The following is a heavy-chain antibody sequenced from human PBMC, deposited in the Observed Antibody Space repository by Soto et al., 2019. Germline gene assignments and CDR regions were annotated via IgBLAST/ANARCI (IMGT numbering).Heavy chain of an antibody. J-gene: IGHJ4*02. CDR3: TTARITMVRGPEYYFDY. CDR2: IKSKTDGGTT. Sequence: PGGSLRLSCAASGLTFSNAWMSWVRQAPGKGLEWVGRIKSKTDGGTTDYAAPVKGRFTISRDDSKNTLYLQMNSLKTEDTAVYYCTTARITMVRGPEYYFDYWGQGTLVTVSS. V-gene: IGHV3-15*01. D-gene: IGHD3-10*01. CDR1: GLTFSNAW.